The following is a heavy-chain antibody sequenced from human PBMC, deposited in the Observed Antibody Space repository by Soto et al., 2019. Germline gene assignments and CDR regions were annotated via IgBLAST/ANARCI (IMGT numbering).Heavy chain of an antibody. CDR3: ARGHYGSPPGYLDY. Sequence: GGSLRLSCAASGFTVSNNYMSWVRQAPGKGLEWVSVIYDGGSTYYAESVKDRFTISRDNSKNTLYLQMNSLRAEDTAVYYCARGHYGSPPGYLDYWGQGILVPVSS. CDR2: IYDGGST. CDR1: GFTVSNNY. D-gene: IGHD3-10*01. V-gene: IGHV3-66*01. J-gene: IGHJ4*02.